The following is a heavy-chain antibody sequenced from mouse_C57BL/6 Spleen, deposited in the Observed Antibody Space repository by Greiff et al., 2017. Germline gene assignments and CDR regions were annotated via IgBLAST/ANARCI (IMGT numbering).Heavy chain of an antibody. CDR1: GYTFTSYW. CDR2: IHPNSGST. J-gene: IGHJ2*01. V-gene: IGHV1-64*01. Sequence: VQLQQPGAELVKPGASVKLSCKASGYTFTSYWMHWVKQRPGQGLEWIGMIHPNSGSTNYNEKFKSKATLTVDKSSSTAYMQLSSLTSEDSAVYYCARYPLYYDYVDDWGQGTTLTVSS. CDR3: ARYPLYYDYVDD. D-gene: IGHD2-4*01.